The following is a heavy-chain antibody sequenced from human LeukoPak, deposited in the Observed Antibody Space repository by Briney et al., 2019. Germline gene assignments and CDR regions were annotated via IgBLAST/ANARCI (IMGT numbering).Heavy chain of an antibody. CDR3: ARALEPYDFWSGVSRAEPGAFDI. D-gene: IGHD3/OR15-3a*01. V-gene: IGHV5-51*01. CDR2: IYPGDSDT. Sequence: GESLKISCKGSGYSFTSYWIGWVRQMPGKGLEWMGIIYPGDSDTRYSPSFQGQVTISADKSISTAYLQWSSLKASDTAVYYCARALEPYDFWSGVSRAEPGAFDIWGQGTMVTVSS. J-gene: IGHJ3*02. CDR1: GYSFTSYW.